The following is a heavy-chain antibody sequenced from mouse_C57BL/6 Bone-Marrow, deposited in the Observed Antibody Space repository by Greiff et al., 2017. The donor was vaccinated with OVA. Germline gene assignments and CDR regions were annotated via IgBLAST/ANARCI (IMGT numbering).Heavy chain of an antibody. CDR1: GFTFTDYY. Sequence: EVKVVESGGGLVQPGGSLSLSCAASGFTFTDYYMSWVRQPPGQALEWLGFIRHKANGYTTEYSASVKGRFTISRDNSQSILYLQMKALRAEDIASYYCARYRETGGFAYWGQGTLVTVSA. J-gene: IGHJ3*01. CDR2: IRHKANGYTT. V-gene: IGHV7-3*01. CDR3: ARYRETGGFAY. D-gene: IGHD4-1*01.